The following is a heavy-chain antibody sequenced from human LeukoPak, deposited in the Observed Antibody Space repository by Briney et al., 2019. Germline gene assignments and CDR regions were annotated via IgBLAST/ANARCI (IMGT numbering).Heavy chain of an antibody. CDR1: GYSLGTDYY. D-gene: IGHD6-6*01. Sequence: SETLSLTCTVSGYSLGTDYYWGWIRQPPGKGLEWIGSIYNSVSTYYNPSLKSRITISVDTSKNQFSLKLSSVTAADTAVYYCARNSSSSSPRERYNWFDPWGQGTLVTVSS. V-gene: IGHV4-38-2*02. CDR3: ARNSSSSSPRERYNWFDP. CDR2: IYNSVST. J-gene: IGHJ5*02.